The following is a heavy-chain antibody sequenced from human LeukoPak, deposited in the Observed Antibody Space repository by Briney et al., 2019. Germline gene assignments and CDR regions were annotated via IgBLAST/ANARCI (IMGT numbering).Heavy chain of an antibody. Sequence: GGSLRLSCTASKFTFSKYGMQWVRQAPGKGLEWVAVISSDGGTKYYADSVKGRFTLSRDNSRNTLDLQMNSLGPEDTAVYYCAKEYDSGGYGAYFDYWGQGTLVTVSS. D-gene: IGHD3-10*01. CDR2: ISSDGGTK. CDR1: KFTFSKYG. J-gene: IGHJ4*02. CDR3: AKEYDSGGYGAYFDY. V-gene: IGHV3-30*18.